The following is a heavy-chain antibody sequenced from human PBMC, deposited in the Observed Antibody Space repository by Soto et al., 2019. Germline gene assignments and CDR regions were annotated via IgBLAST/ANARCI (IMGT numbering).Heavy chain of an antibody. CDR1: GFTFSSYG. J-gene: IGHJ4*02. V-gene: IGHV3-30*18. CDR2: ISYDGSNK. D-gene: IGHD4-17*01. Sequence: PGGSLRLSCAASGFTFSSYGMHWVRQAPGKGLEWVAVISYDGSNKYYADSVKGRFTISRDNSKNTLYLQMNSLRAEDTAVYYCAKDLTVAYFDYWGQGTLVTVSS. CDR3: AKDLTVAYFDY.